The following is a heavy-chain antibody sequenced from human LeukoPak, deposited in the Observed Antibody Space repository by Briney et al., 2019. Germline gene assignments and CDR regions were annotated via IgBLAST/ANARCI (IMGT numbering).Heavy chain of an antibody. CDR1: GFPLSNYW. J-gene: IGHJ4*02. CDR3: ARGDRRFDY. V-gene: IGHV3-7*01. Sequence: GGSLRLSFAASGFPLSNYWMTWVRQAPGKGLEWVANVKEDGSEKYYVDSVKGRFTISRDNAKNSLYLQMNSLRAEDMAVYYCARGDRRFDYWGQGTLVTVSS. D-gene: IGHD2-21*01. CDR2: VKEDGSEK.